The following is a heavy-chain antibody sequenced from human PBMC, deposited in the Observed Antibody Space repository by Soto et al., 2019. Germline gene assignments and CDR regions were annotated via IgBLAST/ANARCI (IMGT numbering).Heavy chain of an antibody. Sequence: QVQLVQSGAEVKKPGSSVKVSCKASGGTISSYAISWVRQAPGQGLEWMGGIIPIFGTANYAQKFQGRVTITADESTSTAYMELSSLRSEDTAVYYCARDSRIVGATTPAYNWFDPWGQGTLVTVSS. D-gene: IGHD1-26*01. CDR2: IIPIFGTA. CDR1: GGTISSYA. V-gene: IGHV1-69*01. J-gene: IGHJ5*02. CDR3: ARDSRIVGATTPAYNWFDP.